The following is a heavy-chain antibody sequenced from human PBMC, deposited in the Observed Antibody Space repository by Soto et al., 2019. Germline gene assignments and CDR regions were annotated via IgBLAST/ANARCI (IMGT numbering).Heavy chain of an antibody. J-gene: IGHJ3*02. Sequence: ASVKVSCQVSGYTLTELSMHWVRQAPGKGLEWMGGFDPEDGETIYAQKFQGRVTMTEDTSTDTAYMELSSLRSEDTAVYYCATGAPLYGDYVDAFDIWGQGTMVTVSS. V-gene: IGHV1-24*01. CDR3: ATGAPLYGDYVDAFDI. D-gene: IGHD4-17*01. CDR1: GYTLTELS. CDR2: FDPEDGET.